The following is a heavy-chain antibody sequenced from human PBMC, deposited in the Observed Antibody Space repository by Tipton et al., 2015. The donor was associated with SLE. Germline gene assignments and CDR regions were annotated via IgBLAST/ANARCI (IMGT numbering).Heavy chain of an antibody. Sequence: TLSLTCAVSGGSVSSGSYYWSWIRQPPGKGLEWIGYIYYSGSTNYNPSLKSRVTISVDTSKNQFSLKLSSVTAADTAVYYCARGGGGGHRHYAFDIWGQGTMVTVSS. CDR3: ARGGGGGHRHYAFDI. CDR1: GGSVSSGSYY. D-gene: IGHD2-21*01. CDR2: IYYSGST. J-gene: IGHJ3*02. V-gene: IGHV4-61*01.